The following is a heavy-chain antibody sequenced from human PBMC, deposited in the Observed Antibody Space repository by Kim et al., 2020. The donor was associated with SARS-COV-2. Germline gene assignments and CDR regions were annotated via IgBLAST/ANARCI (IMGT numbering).Heavy chain of an antibody. CDR2: INPNSGGT. CDR1: GYTFTGYY. Sequence: ASVKVYCKASGYTFTGYYMHWVRQAPGQGLEWRGRINPNSGGTNYVQKFQGRVTMTRDTSISTAYMELSRLRSDDTAVYFCARDRGSYPHDFDYWGQGTLVTVSS. D-gene: IGHD1-26*01. V-gene: IGHV1-2*06. J-gene: IGHJ4*02. CDR3: ARDRGSYPHDFDY.